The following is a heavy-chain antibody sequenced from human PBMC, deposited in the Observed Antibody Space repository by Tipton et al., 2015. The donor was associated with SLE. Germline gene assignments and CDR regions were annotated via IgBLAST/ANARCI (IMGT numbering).Heavy chain of an antibody. CDR3: ARLLSNYYGMDV. CDR1: GFTFSIYA. J-gene: IGHJ6*02. V-gene: IGHV3-30*04. D-gene: IGHD3-16*02. CDR2: ISYDGSNK. Sequence: SLRLSCAASGFTFSIYAMHWVRQAPGKGLEWVAVISYDGSNKYFADSVKGRFTIPRDNSKNTLYLQMNSLRAEDTAVYYCARLLSNYYGMDVWGRGTTVSVSS.